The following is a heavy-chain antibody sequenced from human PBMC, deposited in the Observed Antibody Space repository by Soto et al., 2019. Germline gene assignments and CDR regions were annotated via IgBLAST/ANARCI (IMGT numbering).Heavy chain of an antibody. J-gene: IGHJ4*02. D-gene: IGHD3-22*01. CDR1: VYGLTGYS. CDR2: INAGNGNT. CDR3: ARRYDSSGYYYVALGF. V-gene: IGHV1-3*01. Sequence: LVNVGCKASVYGLTGYSMHVDRQAPGQRLEWMGWINAGNGNTKYSQKFHGRVTITRDTSASTAYMELRSLRSEDTAVYYCARRYDSSGYYYVALGFWGQRTLVTGYS.